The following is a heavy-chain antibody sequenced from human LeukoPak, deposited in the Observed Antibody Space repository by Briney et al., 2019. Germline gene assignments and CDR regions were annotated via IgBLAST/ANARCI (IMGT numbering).Heavy chain of an antibody. V-gene: IGHV3-20*04. CDR2: INWNGDNP. CDR1: GFTFEDYG. Sequence: PGGSLRLSCEASGFTFEDYGMTWVRQRPGGGLEYVAEINWNGDNPVYENSLRGRFTISRNNAKNSVFLQMNSLRVEDTAFYYCARRSLSGATTGYYYDSWGQGTLVTVSS. D-gene: IGHD1-26*01. CDR3: ARRSLSGATTGYYYDS. J-gene: IGHJ5*01.